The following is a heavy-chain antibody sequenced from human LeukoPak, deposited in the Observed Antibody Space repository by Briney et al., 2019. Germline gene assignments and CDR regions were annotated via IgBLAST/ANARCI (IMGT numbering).Heavy chain of an antibody. CDR2: INRRGHT. J-gene: IGHJ4*02. Sequence: GGSLRLSCAASGFTFDRFTIHWVRQTPGKGLEWVSLINRRGHTFYADSVKCRFTISRDNSRNSVFLQMNSLRPEDTALYHCAKEVDCPSDCLFFHSWGQGTLVTASS. CDR1: GFTFDRFT. D-gene: IGHD2-21*02. V-gene: IGHV3-43*01. CDR3: AKEVDCPSDCLFFHS.